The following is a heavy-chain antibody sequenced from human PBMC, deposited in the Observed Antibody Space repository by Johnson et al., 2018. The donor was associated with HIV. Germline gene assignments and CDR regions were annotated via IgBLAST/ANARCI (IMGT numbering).Heavy chain of an antibody. D-gene: IGHD6-6*01. J-gene: IGHJ3*02. CDR3: ATLKGPRLHIAARRPDAFDI. CDR1: EFSVSGNY. CDR2: ISSSGSTI. V-gene: IGHV3-11*04. Sequence: QVQLVESGGGLVRPGGSLRLSCAASEFSVSGNYMTWVRQAPGKGLEWVSYISSSGSTIYYADSVQCRFTISRDNAKNSLYLQMNSLRAEDTAVYYCATLKGPRLHIAARRPDAFDIWGQGTMVTVSS.